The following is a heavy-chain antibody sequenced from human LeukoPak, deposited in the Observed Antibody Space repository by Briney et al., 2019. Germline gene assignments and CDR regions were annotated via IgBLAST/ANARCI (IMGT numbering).Heavy chain of an antibody. CDR1: GYTFTSYY. CDR3: ARDCGYSGSYFYYGMDV. J-gene: IGHJ6*02. V-gene: IGHV1-46*01. CDR2: INPSGGST. D-gene: IGHD1-26*01. Sequence: ASVKVSCKASGYTFTSYYMHWVRQAPGQGLEWMGIINPSGGSTSYAQKFQGRVTMTRDTSTSTVCMELSSLRSEDTAVYYCARDCGYSGSYFYYGMDVWGQGTTVTVSS.